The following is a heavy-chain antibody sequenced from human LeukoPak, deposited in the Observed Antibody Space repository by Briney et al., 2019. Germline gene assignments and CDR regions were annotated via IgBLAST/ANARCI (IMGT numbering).Heavy chain of an antibody. J-gene: IGHJ5*02. Sequence: GGSLRLYCAASGFTFSSYSMNWVRQAPGKGLEWVASISSSSSYIYYADSVKGRFTISRDNAKNSLYLQMNSLRAEDTAVYYCARGGSALNWFDPWGQGTLVTVSS. CDR3: ARGGSALNWFDP. CDR1: GFTFSSYS. CDR2: ISSSSSYI. V-gene: IGHV3-21*01. D-gene: IGHD2-15*01.